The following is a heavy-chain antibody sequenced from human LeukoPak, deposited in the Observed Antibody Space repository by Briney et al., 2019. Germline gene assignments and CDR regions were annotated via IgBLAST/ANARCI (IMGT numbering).Heavy chain of an antibody. CDR3: VREYSSSSGRAFDM. D-gene: IGHD6-6*01. CDR1: GFTFSSYW. Sequence: GGSLRLSCAASGFTFSSYWMHWVRQTPGKGLVWVSRSSTDGSSTNSADSVKGRLTISRDNAKNTLYLQMNSLRAEDTAVYLCVREYSSSSGRAFDMWGQGTMVTVSP. J-gene: IGHJ3*02. CDR2: SSTDGSST. V-gene: IGHV3-74*01.